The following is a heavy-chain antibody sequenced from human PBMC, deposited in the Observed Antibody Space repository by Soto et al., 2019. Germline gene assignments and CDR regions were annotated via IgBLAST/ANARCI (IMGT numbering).Heavy chain of an antibody. V-gene: IGHV4-39*01. J-gene: IGHJ6*03. D-gene: IGHD3-3*01. CDR3: ARLKGGLEEWQQRSVFRAFSYYYYMDV. CDR2: IYYSGST. Sequence: SETLSLTCTVSGGSISSSSYYWGWIRQPPGKGLEWIGSIYYSGSTYYNPSLKSRVTISVDTSKNPFSLKLSSVTAADTAVYYCARLKGGLEEWQQRSVFRAFSYYYYMDVWGKGTTVTVSS. CDR1: GGSISSSSYY.